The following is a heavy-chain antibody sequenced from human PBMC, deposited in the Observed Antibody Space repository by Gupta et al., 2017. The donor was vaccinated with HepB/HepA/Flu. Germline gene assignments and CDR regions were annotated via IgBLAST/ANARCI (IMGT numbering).Heavy chain of an antibody. V-gene: IGHV3-23*01. J-gene: IGHJ2*01. CDR3: AKLIAAADAYWYFDL. CDR2: ISGSGGST. D-gene: IGHD6-13*01. CDR1: GFTFSSYA. Sequence: VQLLESGGGLVQPGGSLRLSCAASGFTFSSYAMCWVRPAPGKGLEWVSAISGSGGSTYYADSVKGRFTISRDNSKNTLYLQMNSLRAEDTAVYYCAKLIAAADAYWYFDLWGRGTLVTVSS.